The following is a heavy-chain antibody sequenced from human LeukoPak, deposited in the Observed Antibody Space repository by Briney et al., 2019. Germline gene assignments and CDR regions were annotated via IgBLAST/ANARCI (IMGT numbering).Heavy chain of an antibody. CDR2: IYYSGST. CDR1: GGSISSYY. D-gene: IGHD3-22*01. V-gene: IGHV4-59*01. J-gene: IGHJ2*01. Sequence: PWETLSLTCTVSGGSISSYYWSWIRQPTGKGLEWIGYIYYSGSTNYNPSLKSRVTISVDTSKNQFSLRLSSVTAADTAVYYCASHLGDSSDLWYFDLWGRGTLVTVSS. CDR3: ASHLGDSSDLWYFDL.